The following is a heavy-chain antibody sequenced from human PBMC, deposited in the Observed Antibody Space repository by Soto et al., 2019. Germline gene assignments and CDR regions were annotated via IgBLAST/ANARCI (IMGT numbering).Heavy chain of an antibody. Sequence: QITLKESGPTLVKPTQNLTLTCTFSGFSRSTSGVCVGWVRQPPGKALEWLALIYWHYDKRYSPALKSRLTITKDTAKDQVVITMTNIDRVDTGTYYCAHRLEPGYCSGASCRCSFSIWAEGTMVTVSS. CDR1: GFSRSTSGVC. D-gene: IGHD2-15*01. CDR3: AHRLEPGYCSGASCRCSFSI. V-gene: IGHV2-5*01. J-gene: IGHJ3*02. CDR2: IYWHYDK.